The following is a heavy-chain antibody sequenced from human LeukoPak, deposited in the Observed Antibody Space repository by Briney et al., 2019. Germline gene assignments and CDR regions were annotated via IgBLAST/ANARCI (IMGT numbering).Heavy chain of an antibody. CDR3: ARAGWQYQLPRSYYYGMDV. CDR1: GGSISSSRYY. V-gene: IGHV4-39*01. D-gene: IGHD2-2*01. Sequence: SETLSLTCTVSGGSISSSRYYWVWVRQPPGKGLEWIGSIFYSGSTYYNPSLKSRVTISVDTSKNQFSLNLRSVTAADTAVYYCARAGWQYQLPRSYYYGMDVWGQGTTVTVFS. CDR2: IFYSGST. J-gene: IGHJ6*01.